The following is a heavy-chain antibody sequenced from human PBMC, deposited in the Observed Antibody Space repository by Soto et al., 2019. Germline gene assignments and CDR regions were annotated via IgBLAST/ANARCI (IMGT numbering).Heavy chain of an antibody. CDR3: ARYRREAVAGYTLDN. CDR1: GGAISSNY. CDR2: VYNSGST. D-gene: IGHD6-13*01. J-gene: IGHJ4*02. V-gene: IGHV4-59*01. Sequence: SETLSLTCTVSGGAISSNYWTWIRQPPGKGLEWIGYVYNSGSTNYNPSLKSRVTISEDTSKSQFSLKVNSMTAADTAVYYCARYRREAVAGYTLDNWGQGILVTVSS.